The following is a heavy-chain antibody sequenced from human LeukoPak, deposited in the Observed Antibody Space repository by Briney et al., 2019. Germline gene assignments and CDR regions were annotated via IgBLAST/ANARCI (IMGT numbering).Heavy chain of an antibody. D-gene: IGHD4-11*01. CDR2: ISSSGSTI. CDR1: GFTFSSYE. V-gene: IGHV3-48*03. CDR3: ARSDYSNYVFDY. J-gene: IGHJ4*02. Sequence: GGSLRLSCAASGFTFSSYEMNWVRQAPGKGLEWVSYISSSGSTIYYADSVKGRFTISRDNAKNSLYLQMNSLRAEDTAFYYCARSDYSNYVFDYWGRGTLVT.